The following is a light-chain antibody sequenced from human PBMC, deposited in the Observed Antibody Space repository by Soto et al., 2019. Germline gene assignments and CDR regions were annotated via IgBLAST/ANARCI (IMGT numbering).Light chain of an antibody. V-gene: IGKV3-15*01. Sequence: EIGMTQSRATLSVSPGERATHACRASQSVSSNLAWYQQKPGQAPRLLIYGASTRATGIPARFSGSGSGTEFTLTISSLQAEDFAVCYCQQYNNWPPWTFGQGTKVEIK. CDR1: QSVSSN. CDR3: QQYNNWPPWT. J-gene: IGKJ1*01. CDR2: GAS.